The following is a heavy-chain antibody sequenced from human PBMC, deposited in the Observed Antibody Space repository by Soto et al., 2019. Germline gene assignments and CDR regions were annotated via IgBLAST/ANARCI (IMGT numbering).Heavy chain of an antibody. CDR2: IYYSGST. D-gene: IGHD4-17*01. CDR1: GGSISSGDYY. Sequence: SETLSLTCTVSGGSISSGDYYWSWIRQPPGKGLEWIGYIYYSGSTYYNPSLKSRVTISVDTSKNQFSLKLSSVTAADTAVYYCARVRGRGLLDGHPFDYWGQGNLVTVSS. J-gene: IGHJ4*02. V-gene: IGHV4-30-4*01. CDR3: ARVRGRGLLDGHPFDY.